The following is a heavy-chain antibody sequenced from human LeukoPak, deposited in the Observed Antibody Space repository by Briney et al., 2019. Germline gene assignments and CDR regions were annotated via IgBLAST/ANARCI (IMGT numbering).Heavy chain of an antibody. CDR3: ARASSSGYYFGAFDI. J-gene: IGHJ3*02. Sequence: PSETLSLTCTVSGGSISSYYWSWIRQPPGKGLEWIGYIYYSGSTNYNPSLKSRVTISVDTSKNQFSLKLSSVTAADTAVYYCARASSSGYYFGAFDIWGQGTMVTVSS. D-gene: IGHD3-22*01. CDR2: IYYSGST. CDR1: GGSISSYY. V-gene: IGHV4-59*01.